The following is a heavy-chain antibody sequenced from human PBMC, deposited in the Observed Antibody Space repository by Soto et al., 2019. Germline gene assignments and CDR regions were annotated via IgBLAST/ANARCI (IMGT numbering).Heavy chain of an antibody. D-gene: IGHD3-22*01. CDR2: ISYDGSNK. CDR1: GFTFSSYA. Sequence: QVQLVESGGGVVQPGRSLRLSCAASGFTFSSYAMHWVRQAPGKGLEWVAVISYDGSNKYYADSVKGRFTISRDNSKNTLYLQMNSLRAEDTAVYYCARYLSYDSSGYPDYWGQGTLVTVSS. J-gene: IGHJ4*02. V-gene: IGHV3-30-3*01. CDR3: ARYLSYDSSGYPDY.